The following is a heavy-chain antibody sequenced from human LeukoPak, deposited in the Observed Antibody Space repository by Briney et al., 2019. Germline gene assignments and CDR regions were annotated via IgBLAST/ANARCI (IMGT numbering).Heavy chain of an antibody. CDR3: ARDPSIVGATPGAFDI. Sequence: GGSLRLSCAASGFTFSSYAMHWVRQAPGKGLEWVAVISYDGSNKYYADSVKGRFTISRDNSKNTLYLQMNSLRAEDTAVYYCARDPSIVGATPGAFDIWGQGTMVTVSS. V-gene: IGHV3-30-3*01. CDR2: ISYDGSNK. CDR1: GFTFSSYA. D-gene: IGHD1-26*01. J-gene: IGHJ3*02.